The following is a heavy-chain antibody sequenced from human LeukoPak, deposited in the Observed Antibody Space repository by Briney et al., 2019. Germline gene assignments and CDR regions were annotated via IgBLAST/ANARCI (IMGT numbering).Heavy chain of an antibody. J-gene: IGHJ4*02. V-gene: IGHV3-7*01. CDR3: ARDLCSGGSCYSGFDY. CDR1: GFTFGSYS. CDR2: IKQDGSEK. Sequence: GGSLRLSCAASGFTFGSYSMNWVRQAPGKGLEWVANIKQDGSEKYYVDSVKGRFTISRDNAKNSLYLQMNSLRAEDTAVYYCARDLCSGGSCYSGFDYWGQGTLVTVSS. D-gene: IGHD2-15*01.